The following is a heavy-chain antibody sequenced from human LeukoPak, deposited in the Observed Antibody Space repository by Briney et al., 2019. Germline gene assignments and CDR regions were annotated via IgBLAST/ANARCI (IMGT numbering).Heavy chain of an antibody. CDR2: IDHSGST. CDR3: ASRGVPAATNLAY. CDR1: GGSVSGYY. J-gene: IGHJ4*02. Sequence: SETLSLTCAVYGGSVSGYYWSWIRQPPGKGLEWIGEIDHSGSTNYNPSLKSRVTMSVDTSKNQFSLRLRYVTAADTAVYYCASRGVPAATNLAYWGQGTLVTVSS. V-gene: IGHV4-34*01. D-gene: IGHD2-2*01.